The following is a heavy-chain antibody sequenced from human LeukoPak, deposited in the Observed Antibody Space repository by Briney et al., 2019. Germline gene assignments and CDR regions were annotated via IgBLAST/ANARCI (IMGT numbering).Heavy chain of an antibody. J-gene: IGHJ4*02. V-gene: IGHV4-61*01. CDR3: ARKRTGDQGYYFDY. D-gene: IGHD1-1*01. CDR1: GGSVSSGRYY. Sequence: PSETLSLTCTASGGSVSSGRYYWSWIRQPPGKGLEWIGYFYYSGSTNYNPSLKTRVTISVDTSKNQFSLKVSSVTAADTAVYYCARKRTGDQGYYFDYWGREPWSPSPQ. CDR2: FYYSGST.